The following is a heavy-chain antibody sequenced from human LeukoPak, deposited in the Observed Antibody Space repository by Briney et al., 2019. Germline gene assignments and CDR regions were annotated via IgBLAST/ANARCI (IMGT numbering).Heavy chain of an antibody. D-gene: IGHD1-26*01. CDR2: IKGDGSDN. CDR1: GFTFNKFA. Sequence: GGSLRLSCEASGFTFNKFAMSWVRQAPGKGLEWVANIKGDGSDNHYVDSVRGRFTISRDNAKNSLYLQMNSLRAEDTAVYYCARDLGYYRADYWGQGTLVTVSS. J-gene: IGHJ4*02. CDR3: ARDLGYYRADY. V-gene: IGHV3-7*04.